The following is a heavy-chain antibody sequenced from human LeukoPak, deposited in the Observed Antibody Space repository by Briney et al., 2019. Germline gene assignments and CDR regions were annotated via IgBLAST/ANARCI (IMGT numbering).Heavy chain of an antibody. Sequence: ASVKVSCKASGYTFTGYYMHWVRHSPEQGLEWMGWINPNSGGTNYAQKFQGRVTMTRDTSISTAYMELNRLRSDDTAVYYCAREPGRGWLHPGPSFDYWGQGTLVTVSS. J-gene: IGHJ4*02. D-gene: IGHD5-24*01. V-gene: IGHV1-2*02. CDR3: AREPGRGWLHPGPSFDY. CDR1: GYTFTGYY. CDR2: INPNSGGT.